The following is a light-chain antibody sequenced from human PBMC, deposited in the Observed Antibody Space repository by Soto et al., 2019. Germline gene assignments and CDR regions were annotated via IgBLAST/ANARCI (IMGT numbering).Light chain of an antibody. J-gene: IGKJ1*01. CDR1: QSVGVY. CDR2: AAS. CDR3: QQSYTAPWT. Sequence: DIQMTQSPSSLSASVGDRVTITCRASQSVGVYLNWYQQKPGKAPKLLIYAASSLQSGGPSRFSGSGSGTHFTLTISSLQAEDFATYYCQQSYTAPWTFGQGNKVEIK. V-gene: IGKV1-39*01.